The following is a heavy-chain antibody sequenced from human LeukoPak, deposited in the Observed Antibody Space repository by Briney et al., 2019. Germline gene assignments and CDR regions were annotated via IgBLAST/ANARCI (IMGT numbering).Heavy chain of an antibody. Sequence: ASVKVSCKASGYTFTSYGISWVRQAPGQGLEWMGWISAYNGNTNYAQKLQGRVTMTTDTSTSTAYMELGSLRSDDTAVYYCARGLYDYVWGSYRFSDSDRWFDPWGQGTLVTVSS. J-gene: IGHJ5*02. D-gene: IGHD3-16*02. CDR2: ISAYNGNT. CDR1: GYTFTSYG. CDR3: ARGLYDYVWGSYRFSDSDRWFDP. V-gene: IGHV1-18*01.